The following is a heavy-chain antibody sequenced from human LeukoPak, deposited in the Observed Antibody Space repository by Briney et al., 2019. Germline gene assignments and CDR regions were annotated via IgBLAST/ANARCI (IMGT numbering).Heavy chain of an antibody. CDR1: GLAFSGSA. CDR2: IRSKANSYAT. V-gene: IGHV3-73*01. CDR3: TSMTTVNY. D-gene: IGHD4-17*01. Sequence: PGGSLRLSCAASGLAFSGSAMHWVRQASGKGLEWVGRIRSKANSYATAYAASVKGRFTISRDDSKNTAYLQMNSLKTEDTAVYYCTSMTTVNYWGQGTLVTVSS. J-gene: IGHJ4*02.